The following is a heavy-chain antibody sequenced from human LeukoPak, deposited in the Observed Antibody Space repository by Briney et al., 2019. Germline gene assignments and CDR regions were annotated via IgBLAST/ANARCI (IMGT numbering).Heavy chain of an antibody. CDR3: AKDPRTDKWFGEFHSYNWFDP. Sequence: GGSLRLSCAASGFTFSSYGMHWVRQAPGKGLEWVAVISYDGSNKYYADSVKGRFTISRDNSKNTLYLQMNSLRAEDTAVYYCAKDPRTDKWFGEFHSYNWFDPWGQGTLVTVSS. D-gene: IGHD3-10*01. CDR2: ISYDGSNK. J-gene: IGHJ5*02. V-gene: IGHV3-30*18. CDR1: GFTFSSYG.